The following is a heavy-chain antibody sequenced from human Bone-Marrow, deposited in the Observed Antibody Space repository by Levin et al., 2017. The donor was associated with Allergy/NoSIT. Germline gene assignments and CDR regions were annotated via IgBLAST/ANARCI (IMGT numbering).Heavy chain of an antibody. J-gene: IGHJ4*02. CDR3: AREGQLELYDY. V-gene: IGHV4-61*02. D-gene: IGHD1-1*01. CDR1: GGSISSGSYY. Sequence: PSETLSLTCTVSGGSISSGSYYWSWIRQPAGKGLEWIGRIYTSGSTNYNPSLKSRVTISVDTSKNQFSLKLSSVTAADTAVYYCAREGQLELYDYWGQGTLVTVSS. CDR2: IYTSGST.